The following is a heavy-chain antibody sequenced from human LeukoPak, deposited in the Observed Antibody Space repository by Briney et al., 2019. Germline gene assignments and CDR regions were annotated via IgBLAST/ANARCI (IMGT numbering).Heavy chain of an antibody. CDR1: GYTFTSYY. Sequence: ASVKVSCKASGYTFTSYYINLVLQATGPGLEWMGWMKPNSGNTGYAQKFQGRVTMTRNTSITTAYMELSSLRSQDTAVYYCARAPGGIMVSLLRKYYFDYWGQGTLVTVSS. CDR3: ARAPGGIMVSLLRKYYFDY. D-gene: IGHD2-8*01. CDR2: MKPNSGNT. J-gene: IGHJ4*02. V-gene: IGHV1-8*01.